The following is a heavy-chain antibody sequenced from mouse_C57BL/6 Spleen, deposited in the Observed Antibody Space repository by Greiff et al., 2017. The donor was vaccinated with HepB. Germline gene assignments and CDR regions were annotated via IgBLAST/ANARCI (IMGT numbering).Heavy chain of an antibody. J-gene: IGHJ2*01. CDR1: GYTFTSYW. D-gene: IGHD3-2*02. V-gene: IGHV1-53*01. CDR3: ARDSSGLIEFDY. Sequence: VQLQQPGTELVKPGASVKLSCKASGYTFTSYWMHWVKQRPGQGLEWIGNINPSNGGTTYNEKFKSKATLTVDKSSSTAYMQLSSLTSEDSAVCYCARDSSGLIEFDYWGQGTTLTVSS. CDR2: INPSNGGT.